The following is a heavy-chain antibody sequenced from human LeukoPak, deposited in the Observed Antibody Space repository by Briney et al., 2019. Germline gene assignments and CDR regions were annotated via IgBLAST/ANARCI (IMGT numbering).Heavy chain of an antibody. J-gene: IGHJ3*02. V-gene: IGHV3-20*04. CDR2: INWNGGST. D-gene: IGHD3-10*01. Sequence: PGGSLRLSCAASGFTFDDYGMSWVRQAPGKGLEWVSGINWNGGSTGYADSVKGRFTISRDNAKNSLYLQMNSLRAEDTALYYCAKVWGHYYGSGGHRGAFDIWGQGTMVTVSS. CDR3: AKVWGHYYGSGGHRGAFDI. CDR1: GFTFDDYG.